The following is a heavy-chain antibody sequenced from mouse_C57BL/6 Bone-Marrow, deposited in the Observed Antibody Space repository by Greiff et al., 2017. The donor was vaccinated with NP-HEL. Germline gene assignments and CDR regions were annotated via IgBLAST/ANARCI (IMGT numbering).Heavy chain of an antibody. D-gene: IGHD1-3*01. V-gene: IGHV5-4*01. CDR2: ISDGGSYT. Sequence: DVHLVESGGGLVKPGGSLKLSCAASGFTFSSYAMSWVRQTPEKRLEWVATISDGGSYTYYPDNVKGRFTISRDNAKNNLYLQMSHLKSEDTAMYYCARGGEVGPYYFDYWGQGTTLTVSS. J-gene: IGHJ2*01. CDR3: ARGGEVGPYYFDY. CDR1: GFTFSSYA.